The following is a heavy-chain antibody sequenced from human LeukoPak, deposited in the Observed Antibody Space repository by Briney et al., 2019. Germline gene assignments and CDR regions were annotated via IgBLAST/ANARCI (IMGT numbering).Heavy chain of an antibody. Sequence: GGSLRLSCAASGFTFSDYYMSWIRQAPGKGLEWVSYISSSGSTIYYADSVKGRFTISRDNAKNSLYLQMNSLRAEDTAVYYCAMVAMVRGVIRLQHWGQGTLVTVSS. J-gene: IGHJ1*01. CDR3: AMVAMVRGVIRLQH. D-gene: IGHD3-10*01. CDR2: ISSSGSTI. CDR1: GFTFSDYY. V-gene: IGHV3-11*01.